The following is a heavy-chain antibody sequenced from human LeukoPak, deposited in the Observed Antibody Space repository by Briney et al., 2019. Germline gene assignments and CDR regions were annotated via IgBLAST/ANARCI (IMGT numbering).Heavy chain of an antibody. CDR3: ARVSSGYSGSFYYYMDV. CDR2: IKQDGSEK. D-gene: IGHD1-26*01. V-gene: IGHV3-7*01. Sequence: GGSLRLSCAASGFTFSSYWMSWVRQAPGKGLEWVANIKQDGSEKYYVDSVKGRFTISRDNAKNSLYLQMNSLRVEDTAVYYCARVSSGYSGSFYYYMDVWGKGTTVTVSS. CDR1: GFTFSSYW. J-gene: IGHJ6*03.